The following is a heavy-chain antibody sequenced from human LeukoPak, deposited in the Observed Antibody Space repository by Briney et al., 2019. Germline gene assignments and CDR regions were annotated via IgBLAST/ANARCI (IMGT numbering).Heavy chain of an antibody. Sequence: GGSLSLSCAASGLTFSSYAMSWFRRAPGKGLDWVSAIPATSSSTYDADSVQGRFTISRDNSKNTLFLQMNSLRPEDTAIYYCAKLFDSGTYNNFFHYWGQGTLVTVSS. V-gene: IGHV3-23*01. CDR3: AKLFDSGTYNNFFHY. CDR2: IPATSSST. CDR1: GLTFSSYA. J-gene: IGHJ4*02. D-gene: IGHD3-10*01.